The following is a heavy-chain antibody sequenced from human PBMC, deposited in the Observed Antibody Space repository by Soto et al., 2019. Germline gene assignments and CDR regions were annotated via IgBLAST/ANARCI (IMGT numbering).Heavy chain of an antibody. Sequence: SETLSLTCAVYGGSFSGYYWSWIRQPPGKGLEWIGEINHSGSTNYNPSLKSRVTISVDTSKNQFSLKLSSVTAADTAVYYCARVYPGAIFGVVILWYYFDFWGQGTPVTV. CDR3: ARVYPGAIFGVVILWYYFDF. CDR1: GGSFSGYY. D-gene: IGHD3-3*01. V-gene: IGHV4-34*01. J-gene: IGHJ4*02. CDR2: INHSGST.